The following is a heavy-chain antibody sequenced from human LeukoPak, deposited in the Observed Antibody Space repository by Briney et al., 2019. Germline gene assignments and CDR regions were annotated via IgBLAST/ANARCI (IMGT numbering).Heavy chain of an antibody. J-gene: IGHJ5*02. V-gene: IGHV1-2*02. D-gene: IGHD3-9*01. CDR1: GYTFTGYY. CDR2: INPNSGGT. Sequence: ASVKVSCKASGYTFTGYYMHWVRQAPGQGLEWMGWINPNSGGTNYAQKFQGTVTMTRDTSISTAYMELTRLRSDDTAVYYCARERGNYDILTDYYEGNGFDPWGQGTLVTVSS. CDR3: ARERGNYDILTDYYEGNGFDP.